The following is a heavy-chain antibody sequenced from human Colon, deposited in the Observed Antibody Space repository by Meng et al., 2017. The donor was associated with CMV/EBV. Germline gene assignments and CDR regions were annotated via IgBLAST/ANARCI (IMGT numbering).Heavy chain of an antibody. V-gene: IGHV4-34*01. D-gene: IGHD3-3*01. J-gene: IGHJ5*02. CDR3: ARQIWSGSLYNWFDP. CDR1: CGPLDRYL. CDR2: INHTGIT. Sequence: VSCGPLDRYLCRSFRPAPGQVLQFVGSINHTGITKSNPSLTSRLTMSLAMSGHAFSLRLSSVTAADTAVYYCARQIWSGSLYNWFDPWGQGTLVTVSS.